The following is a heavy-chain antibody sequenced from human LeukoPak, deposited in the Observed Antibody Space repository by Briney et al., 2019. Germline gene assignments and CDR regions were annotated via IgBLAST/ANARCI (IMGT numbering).Heavy chain of an antibody. D-gene: IGHD6-6*01. CDR2: ISSSSSYI. J-gene: IGHJ4*02. V-gene: IGHV3-21*01. CDR3: ARVGLGSSGFDY. Sequence: GGSLRLSCAASGFTFSSYSMNWVRQAPGKGLEWVSSISSSSSYIYYADSVKGRFTISRDNAKNSLYLQMNSLRAEDTAVYYCARVGLGSSGFDYWGQGTLVTVSS. CDR1: GFTFSSYS.